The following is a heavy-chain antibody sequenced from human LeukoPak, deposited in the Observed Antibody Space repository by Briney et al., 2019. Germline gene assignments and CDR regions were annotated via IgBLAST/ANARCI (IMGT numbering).Heavy chain of an antibody. D-gene: IGHD6-19*01. V-gene: IGHV1-24*01. J-gene: IGHJ4*02. CDR2: FDPEDGET. CDR3: ATDPYSGWQDY. Sequence: SVKLSCKVSGHPLPVLSIHWVPQAPGKGLEWMGGFDPEDGETIYAQKFQGRATMTEHTSTDTAYMELSSLRSEDTAVYYCATDPYSGWQDYWGQGTLVTVSS. CDR1: GHPLPVLS.